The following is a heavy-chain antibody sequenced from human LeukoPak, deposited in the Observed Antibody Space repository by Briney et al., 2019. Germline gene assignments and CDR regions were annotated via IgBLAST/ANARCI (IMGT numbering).Heavy chain of an antibody. CDR2: IYPGDSDT. D-gene: IGHD3-22*01. CDR3: ARARYYYDSSGYPLNDAFDI. CDR1: GYSFTSYW. V-gene: IGHV5-51*01. J-gene: IGHJ3*02. Sequence: GESLKISCKGSGYSFTSYWIGWVLQMPGKGLEWMGIIYPGDSDTRYSPSFQGQVTISADKSISTAYLQWSSLKASDTAMYYCARARYYYDSSGYPLNDAFDIWGQGTMVTVSS.